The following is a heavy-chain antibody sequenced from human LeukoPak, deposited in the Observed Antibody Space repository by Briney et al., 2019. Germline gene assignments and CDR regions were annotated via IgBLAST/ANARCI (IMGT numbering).Heavy chain of an antibody. V-gene: IGHV4-59*01. CDR2: IYYSGST. D-gene: IGHD1-26*01. CDR1: GGSISSYY. Sequence: SETLSLTCTVSGGSISSYYWSLIRQPPGKGLEWVGYIYYSGSTNYNPSLKSRVTISVDTSKDQFSLKLSSVTAADTAVYYCARGRSSWEQLTYYYYYYMDVWGKGTTVTVSS. J-gene: IGHJ6*03. CDR3: ARGRSSWEQLTYYYYYYMDV.